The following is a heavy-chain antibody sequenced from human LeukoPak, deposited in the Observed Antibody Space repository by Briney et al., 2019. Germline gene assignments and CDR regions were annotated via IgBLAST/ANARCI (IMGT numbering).Heavy chain of an antibody. CDR3: ARDGSGDAFDI. V-gene: IGHV1-69*06. Sequence: GSSVKVSCKASGGTFSSYAISWVRQAPGQGLEWMGGIIPIFGTANYAQKFQGRVTITADKSTSTAYMELSNLRSEDTAVYYCARDGSGDAFDIWGQGTMVTVSS. D-gene: IGHD3-10*01. CDR1: GGTFSSYA. J-gene: IGHJ3*02. CDR2: IIPIFGTA.